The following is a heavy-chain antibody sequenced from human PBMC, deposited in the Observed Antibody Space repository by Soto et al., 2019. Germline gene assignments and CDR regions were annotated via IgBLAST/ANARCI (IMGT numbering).Heavy chain of an antibody. CDR2: IIPIFGTA. V-gene: IGHV1-69*06. CDR1: GGTFSSYA. Sequence: ASVKVSCKASGGTFSSYAISWVRQAPGQGLEWMGGIIPIFGTANYAQKFQGRVTVTADKSTSTAYMELSSLRSEDTAVYYCARLSSGPSDYWGQGTLVTVSS. J-gene: IGHJ4*02. D-gene: IGHD6-19*01. CDR3: ARLSSGPSDY.